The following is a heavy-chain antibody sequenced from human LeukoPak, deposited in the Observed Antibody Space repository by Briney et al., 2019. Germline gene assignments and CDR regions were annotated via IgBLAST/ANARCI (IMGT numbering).Heavy chain of an antibody. J-gene: IGHJ4*02. D-gene: IGHD6-19*01. CDR3: ARDTAIAVAAHYFDY. Sequence: SETLSLTCTVSGGSISSYYWSWIRQPPGKGLEWIGYIYYSGSTNYNPSLKSRVTISVDTSKNQFSLKLSSVTAADTAVYYCARDTAIAVAAHYFDYWGQGTLVTVSS. CDR2: IYYSGST. CDR1: GGSISSYY. V-gene: IGHV4-59*12.